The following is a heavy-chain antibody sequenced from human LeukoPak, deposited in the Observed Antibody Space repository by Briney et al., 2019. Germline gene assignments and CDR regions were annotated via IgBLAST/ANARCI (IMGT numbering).Heavy chain of an antibody. D-gene: IGHD3-22*01. CDR1: GYTFTGYY. V-gene: IGHV1-2*02. CDR3: ARSRYGLFAPH. Sequence: ASVKVSCKASGYTFTGYYMHWVRQAPGQGLEWMGWINPNSGGTNYAQKFQGRVTMTRDTSISTAYMELSSLRSEDTAVYYCARSRYGLFAPHWGQGTLVTVSS. J-gene: IGHJ4*02. CDR2: INPNSGGT.